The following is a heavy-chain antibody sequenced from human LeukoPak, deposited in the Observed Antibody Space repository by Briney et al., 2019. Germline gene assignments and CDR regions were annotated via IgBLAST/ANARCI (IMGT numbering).Heavy chain of an antibody. D-gene: IGHD3-10*01. CDR2: ISYDGSNK. Sequence: SGGSLRLSCAASGFTFSSYGMHWVRQAPGKGLEWVAVISYDGSNKYYADSVKGRFTISRDNSKNTLYLEVISLTAEDTAVYYCARDDAWLRFGEWSQGTLVTVSS. CDR3: ARDDAWLRFGE. CDR1: GFTFSSYG. V-gene: IGHV3-30*03. J-gene: IGHJ4*02.